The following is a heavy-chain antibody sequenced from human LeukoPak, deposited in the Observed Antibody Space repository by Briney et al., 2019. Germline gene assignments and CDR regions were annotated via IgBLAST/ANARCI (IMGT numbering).Heavy chain of an antibody. V-gene: IGHV1-24*01. D-gene: IGHD3/OR15-3a*01. CDR3: ATLAWTAPYGMDV. J-gene: IGHJ6*02. CDR2: FDPEDGET. Sequence: ASVKVSCKVSGYTLTEFSMHWARQAPGKGLEWMGGFDPEDGETIYAQKFQGRVTMTEDTSTDTAYMELSSLRSEDTAVDYCATLAWTAPYGMDVWGQGTTVTVSS. CDR1: GYTLTEFS.